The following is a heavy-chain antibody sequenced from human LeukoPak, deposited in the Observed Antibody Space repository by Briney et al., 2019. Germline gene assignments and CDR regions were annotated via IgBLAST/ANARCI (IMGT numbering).Heavy chain of an antibody. CDR3: ARDRDNSDWLFYY. V-gene: IGHV4-59*12. Sequence: SETLSLTCTVSGGSISSYYWSWIRQPPGKGLEWIGYIYYSGSTNYNPSLKSRVTISVDKSKNQFSLKLSSVTAADTAVYYCARDRDNSDWLFYYWGQGTLVTVSS. D-gene: IGHD3-9*01. J-gene: IGHJ4*02. CDR2: IYYSGST. CDR1: GGSISSYY.